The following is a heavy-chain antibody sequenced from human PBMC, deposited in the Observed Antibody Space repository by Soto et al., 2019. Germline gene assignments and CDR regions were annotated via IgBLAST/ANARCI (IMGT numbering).Heavy chain of an antibody. Sequence: VKVSCKASGVTLKNSALSWVRQAPGQGLEWMGGIIPVFGPALYAQKFQGRVTITADESTNTAFLDVSSLRSEDTAVYYCGRGGSWAKVDSWGPGTLVTVSA. CDR2: IIPVFGPA. CDR1: GVTLKNSA. CDR3: GRGGSWAKVDS. J-gene: IGHJ4*02. V-gene: IGHV1-69*13. D-gene: IGHD6-13*01.